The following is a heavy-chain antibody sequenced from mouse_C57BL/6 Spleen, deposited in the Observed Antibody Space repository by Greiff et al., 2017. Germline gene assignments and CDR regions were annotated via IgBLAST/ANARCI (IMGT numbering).Heavy chain of an antibody. V-gene: IGHV1-61*01. D-gene: IGHD1-1*01. CDR3: ARDYGRLDY. CDR2: IYPSDSET. Sequence: QVQLQQSGAELVRPGSSVKLSCKASGYTFTSYWMDWVKQRPGQGLEWIGNIYPSDSETHYNQKFKDKATLTVDKSSSTSYMQLSSLTSEDSAVYYCARDYGRLDYWGQGTTLTVSS. CDR1: GYTFTSYW. J-gene: IGHJ2*01.